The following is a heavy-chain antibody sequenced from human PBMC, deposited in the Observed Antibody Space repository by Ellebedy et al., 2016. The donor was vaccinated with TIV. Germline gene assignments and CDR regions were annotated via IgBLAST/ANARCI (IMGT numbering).Heavy chain of an antibody. V-gene: IGHV3-66*03. Sequence: PGGSLRLSCAASGFTFSPYAMSWVRQAPGKGLEWVSGIVGSGSQKYADSVKGRFTISRDNSKNTLYLQMNSLSAEDTAVYYCASDWRMERTIIKSVSDFWGQGTLVTVSS. CDR3: ASDWRMERTIIKSVSDF. CDR2: IVGSGS. J-gene: IGHJ4*02. D-gene: IGHD5-24*01. CDR1: GFTFSPYA.